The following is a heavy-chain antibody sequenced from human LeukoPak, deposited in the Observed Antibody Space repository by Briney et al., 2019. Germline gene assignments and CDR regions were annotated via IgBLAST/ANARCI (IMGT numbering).Heavy chain of an antibody. D-gene: IGHD2-15*01. V-gene: IGHV1-2*02. CDR1: GYTFTGYY. CDR3: ARDGGEGYCSGGSCYSTAGAFDI. CDR2: INPNSGGP. Sequence: ASVKVSFKASGYTFTGYYMHWVRQAPGQGLKWMGWINPNSGGPNYAQKFQGRVTMTRDTSISTAYMELSRLRSDDTAVYYCARDGGEGYCSGGSCYSTAGAFDIWGQGTMVTVSS. J-gene: IGHJ3*02.